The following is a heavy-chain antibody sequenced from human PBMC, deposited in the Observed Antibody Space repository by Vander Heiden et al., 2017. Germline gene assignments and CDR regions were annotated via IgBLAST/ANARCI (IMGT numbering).Heavy chain of an antibody. Sequence: QVQLVESGGGVVKPGRSLRLSCAASGFTFSSYGMHWVRQAPGKGLEWVAVIWYDGSNKYYADSVKGRFTISRDNSKNTLYLQMNSLRAEDTAVYYCARDGNWGYYYGMDVWGQGTTVTVSS. CDR3: ARDGNWGYYYGMDV. V-gene: IGHV3-33*01. J-gene: IGHJ6*02. D-gene: IGHD7-27*01. CDR1: GFTFSSYG. CDR2: IWYDGSNK.